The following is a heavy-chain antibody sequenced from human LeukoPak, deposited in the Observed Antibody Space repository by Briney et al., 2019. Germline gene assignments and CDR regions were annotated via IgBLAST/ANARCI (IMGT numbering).Heavy chain of an antibody. Sequence: PSETLSLTCTVSGGSISSSSYYWGWIRQPPGKRLEWIGSIYYSGSTYYSPSLKSRVTISVDTSKNQFSLKLSSVTAADTAVYYCARLIVGATTFDYWGQGTLVTVSS. V-gene: IGHV4-39*01. CDR1: GGSISSSSYY. D-gene: IGHD1-26*01. CDR2: IYYSGST. CDR3: ARLIVGATTFDY. J-gene: IGHJ4*02.